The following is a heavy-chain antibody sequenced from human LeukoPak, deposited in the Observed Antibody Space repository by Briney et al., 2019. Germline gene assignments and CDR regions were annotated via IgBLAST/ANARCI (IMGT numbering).Heavy chain of an antibody. V-gene: IGHV3-7*01. J-gene: IGHJ4*02. CDR2: TKQDGSEK. D-gene: IGHD3-3*01. Sequence: GGSLRLSCAASGFTFSSYWMSWVRQAPGKGLEWVANTKQDGSEKYYVDSVKGRFTISRDNAKNSLYLQMNSLRAEDTAVYYCARDLRPYYDFWSGYSGVDYWGQGTLVTVSS. CDR3: ARDLRPYYDFWSGYSGVDY. CDR1: GFTFSSYW.